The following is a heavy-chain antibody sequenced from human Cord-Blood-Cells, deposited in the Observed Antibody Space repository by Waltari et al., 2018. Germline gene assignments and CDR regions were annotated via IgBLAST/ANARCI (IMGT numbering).Heavy chain of an antibody. CDR3: ARAPHTYYDFWSGYYPFTFDY. D-gene: IGHD3-3*01. V-gene: IGHV4-61*09. CDR2: IYTSGST. Sequence: QVQLQESGPGLVKPSQTLSLTCTVSGGSISSGRYYWRWIRQPAGKGLGWIGYIYTSGSTNYNPSLKSRVTISVDTSKNQFSLKLSSVTAADTAVYYCARAPHTYYDFWSGYYPFTFDYWGQGTLVTVSS. CDR1: GGSISSGRYY. J-gene: IGHJ4*02.